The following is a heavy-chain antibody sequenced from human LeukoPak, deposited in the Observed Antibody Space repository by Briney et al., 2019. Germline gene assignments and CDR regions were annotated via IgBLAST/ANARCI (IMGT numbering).Heavy chain of an antibody. CDR1: GGTFSSYA. V-gene: IGHV1-69*13. CDR2: IIPIFGTA. J-gene: IGHJ5*02. CDR3: ASNPRGINILTGYFDNSNWFDP. Sequence: SVKVSCKASGGTFSSYAISWVRQAPGQGLEWMRGIIPIFGTANYAQKFQGRVTITADESTSTAYMELSSLRSEDTAVYYCASNPRGINILTGYFDNSNWFDPWGQGTLVTVSS. D-gene: IGHD3-9*01.